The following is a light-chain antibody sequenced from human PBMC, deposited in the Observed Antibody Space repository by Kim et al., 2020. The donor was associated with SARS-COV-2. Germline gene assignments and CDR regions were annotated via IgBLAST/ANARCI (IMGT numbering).Light chain of an antibody. CDR1: QSVSSN. CDR2: GAS. Sequence: SPGERATLSCRASQSVSSNLAWYQQKPGQAPRLLIYGASTRATGIPARFSGSGSGTEFTLTISSLQSEDFAVYYCQQYNNWPSGTFGQGTKVDIK. J-gene: IGKJ1*01. V-gene: IGKV3-15*01. CDR3: QQYNNWPSGT.